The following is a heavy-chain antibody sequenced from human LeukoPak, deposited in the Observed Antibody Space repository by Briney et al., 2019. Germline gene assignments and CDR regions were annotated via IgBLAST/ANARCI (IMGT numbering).Heavy chain of an antibody. Sequence: ASVKVSCKASGYTFTDYYIHWVRQAPGQGLEWMGWINPNSGGTNYAQKFQGRVTMTRDTSISTAYMELSRLRSDDTAVYYCAVNYGDYDPDLFDYWGQGTLVTVSS. CDR3: AVNYGDYDPDLFDY. V-gene: IGHV1-2*02. J-gene: IGHJ4*02. CDR1: GYTFTDYY. CDR2: INPNSGGT. D-gene: IGHD4-17*01.